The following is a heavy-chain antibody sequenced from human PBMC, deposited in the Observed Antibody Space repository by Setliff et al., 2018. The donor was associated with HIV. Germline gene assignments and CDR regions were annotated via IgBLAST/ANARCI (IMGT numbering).Heavy chain of an antibody. V-gene: IGHV3-20*04. CDR3: VRDHVWGFDY. J-gene: IGHJ4*02. D-gene: IGHD3-16*01. Sequence: GGSLRLSCAASGFTFDDYALTWVRQAPGKGLEWISYIGWNTLYYADSVRGRFTISTDNAKNSLYLQMNSLRAEDTAVYYCVRDHVWGFDYWGQGTLVTVSS. CDR2: IGWNTL. CDR1: GFTFDDYA.